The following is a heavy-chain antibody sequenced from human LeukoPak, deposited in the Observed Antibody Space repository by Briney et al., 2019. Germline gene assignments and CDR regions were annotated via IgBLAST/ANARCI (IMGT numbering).Heavy chain of an antibody. V-gene: IGHV1-18*04. CDR2: VSSYNAKT. CDR1: GYTFTSYY. J-gene: IGHJ5*02. D-gene: IGHD2/OR15-2a*01. Sequence: ASVKVSCKASGYTFTSYYVHWVRQAPGQGLEWMGWVSSYNAKTNYAQNPQDRVTMTTDTPTSTVYMELRSLRSDDTALYYCARGDTFLPTHYFDPWGQGTLVTVSS. CDR3: ARGDTFLPTHYFDP.